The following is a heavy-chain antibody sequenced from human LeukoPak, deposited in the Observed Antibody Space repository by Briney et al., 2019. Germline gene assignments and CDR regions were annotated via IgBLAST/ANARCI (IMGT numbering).Heavy chain of an antibody. CDR1: GGSISSSSYY. CDR3: ARDLYQLLDY. CDR2: ICYSGST. V-gene: IGHV4-39*02. J-gene: IGHJ4*02. D-gene: IGHD6-6*01. Sequence: PSETLSLTCTVSGGSISSSSYYWGWIRQPPGKGLEWIGSICYSGSTYYNPSLKSRVTISVDTSKNQFSLKLSSVTAADTAVYYCARDLYQLLDYWAQGTLVTVSS.